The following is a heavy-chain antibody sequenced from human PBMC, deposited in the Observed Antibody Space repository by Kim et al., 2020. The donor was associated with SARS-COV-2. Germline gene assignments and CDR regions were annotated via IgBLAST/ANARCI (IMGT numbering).Heavy chain of an antibody. Sequence: QKFQGRVTITRDTSASTAYMELSSLRSEDTAVYYCAREISRSSSWYGVGYWGQGTLVTVSS. CDR3: AREISRSSSWYGVGY. J-gene: IGHJ4*02. D-gene: IGHD6-13*01. V-gene: IGHV1-3*01.